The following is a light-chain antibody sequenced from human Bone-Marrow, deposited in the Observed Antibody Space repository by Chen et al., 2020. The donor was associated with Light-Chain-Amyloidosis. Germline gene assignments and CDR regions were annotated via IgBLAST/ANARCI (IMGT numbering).Light chain of an antibody. J-gene: IGLJ1*01. CDR2: EVT. CDR3: SSYTITNTLV. CDR1: SSDVGGDNH. Sequence: QSVLTQPPSVSGAPGQRVTISCTGTSSDVGGDNHVSWYQQHPDKAPKLMIYEVTNRPSWVPDRFSGSKSDNTASLTISGLQTEDEADYFCSSYTITNTLVFGSGTRVTVL. V-gene: IGLV2-14*01.